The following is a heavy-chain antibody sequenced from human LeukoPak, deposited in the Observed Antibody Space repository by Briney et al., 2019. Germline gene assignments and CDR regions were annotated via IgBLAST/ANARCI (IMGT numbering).Heavy chain of an antibody. CDR3: ARVVRGGWYLVPFDY. CDR2: IYHSGST. Sequence: ETLSLTCTVSGYSISSGYYWGWIRQPPGKGLEWIGSIYHSGSTYYNPSLKSRVTISVDTSKNQFSLKLSSVTAADTAVYYCARVVRGGWYLVPFDYWGQGTLVTVSS. V-gene: IGHV4-38-2*02. J-gene: IGHJ4*02. D-gene: IGHD6-19*01. CDR1: GYSISSGYY.